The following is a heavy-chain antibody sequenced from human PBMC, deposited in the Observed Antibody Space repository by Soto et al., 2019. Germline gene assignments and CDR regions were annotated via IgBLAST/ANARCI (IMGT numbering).Heavy chain of an antibody. CDR1: GGTFSSSA. J-gene: IGHJ6*02. V-gene: IGHV1-69*12. CDR3: ASNGESYYYYGMDV. CDR2: IIPIFGTA. Sequence: QVQLVQSGAEVKKPGSSVNVSCKASGGTFSSSAISWVRQAPGQGLEWMGGIIPIFGTAEYAQKFQGRVTITADESTSTDFMEVSSLRSEDTAVYYGASNGESYYYYGMDVWGQGTTVTVSS. D-gene: IGHD2-8*01.